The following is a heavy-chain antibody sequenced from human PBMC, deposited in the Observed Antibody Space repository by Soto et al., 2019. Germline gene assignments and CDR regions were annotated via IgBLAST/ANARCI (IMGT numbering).Heavy chain of an antibody. V-gene: IGHV4-61*03. CDR3: ARGAGCSYASTWFDI. CDR1: GASVSSGTYY. CDR2: IYYTGST. D-gene: IGHD5-18*01. Sequence: SSETLSLTCTVFGASVSSGTYYWSWIRQAPGKGLEWVGHIYYTGSTNYNPSLNNRVTISVDTSKNHFSLQLTSVTAADTAVYYCARGAGCSYASTWFDIWGQGTLITVSS. J-gene: IGHJ5*02.